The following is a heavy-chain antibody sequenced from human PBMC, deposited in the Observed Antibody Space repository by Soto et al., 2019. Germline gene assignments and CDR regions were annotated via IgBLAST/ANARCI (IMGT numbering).Heavy chain of an antibody. CDR1: GLTIRSYA. Sequence: PGGSVRLSGAASGLTIRSYAVHWVRQAPGKGLEWVAVISYDGSKKFHADAVKGRFTISRDNSKNTLYLQMNSLRAEDTAVYYCDRPRAVAAPTWFHPRAQRTPIPVSS. J-gene: IGHJ5*02. V-gene: IGHV3-30-3*01. CDR2: ISYDGSKK. D-gene: IGHD6-19*01. CDR3: DRPRAVAAPTWFHP.